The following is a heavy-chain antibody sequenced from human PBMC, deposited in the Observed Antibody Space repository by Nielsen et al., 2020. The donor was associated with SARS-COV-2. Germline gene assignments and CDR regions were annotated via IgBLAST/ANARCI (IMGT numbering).Heavy chain of an antibody. J-gene: IGHJ4*02. CDR1: GFTFSSYG. V-gene: IGHV3-33*01. CDR2: IWYDGSNK. D-gene: IGHD1-26*01. CDR3: AREIVGATKDY. Sequence: GESLNIHCAASGFTFSSYGMHWVRPAPGKGLEWVAVIWYDGSNKYYADSVKGRFTISRDNSKNTLYLQMNSLRAEDTAVYYCAREIVGATKDYWGQGTLITVSS.